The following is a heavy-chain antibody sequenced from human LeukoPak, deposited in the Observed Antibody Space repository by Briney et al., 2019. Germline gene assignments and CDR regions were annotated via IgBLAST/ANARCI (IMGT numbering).Heavy chain of an antibody. CDR3: ARDIDYYDSSGYPFDI. D-gene: IGHD3-22*01. J-gene: IGHJ3*02. CDR2: TYYRSKWYN. V-gene: IGHV6-1*01. CDR1: GDSVSSNSAA. Sequence: SQTLSLTCAIYGDSVSSNSAAWNWIRQSPSRGLEWLGRTYYRSKWYNDYAVSVKSRITINPDTSKNQFSLQLNSVTPEDTAVYYCARDIDYYDSSGYPFDIWGQGTMVTVSS.